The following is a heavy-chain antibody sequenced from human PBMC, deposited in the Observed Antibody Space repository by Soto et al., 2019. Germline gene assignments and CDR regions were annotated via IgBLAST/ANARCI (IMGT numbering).Heavy chain of an antibody. CDR3: ATVLVLRYFDWPLKGEYGAFDI. CDR1: GDSVSSNSAA. V-gene: IGHV6-1*01. CDR2: TYYRSKWYN. D-gene: IGHD3-9*01. Sequence: SQTLSLTCAISGDSVSSNSAAWNWIRQSPSRGLEWLGRTYYRSKWYNDYAVSVKSRITINPDTSKNQLSLQLNSVTPEDTAVYYCATVLVLRYFDWPLKGEYGAFDIWGQGTMVTVSS. J-gene: IGHJ3*02.